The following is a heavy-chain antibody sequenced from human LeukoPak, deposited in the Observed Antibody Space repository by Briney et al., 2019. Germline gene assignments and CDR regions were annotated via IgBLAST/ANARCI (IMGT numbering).Heavy chain of an antibody. V-gene: IGHV4-59*01. CDR1: GGSISSYY. J-gene: IGHJ4*02. Sequence: PSETLSLTCTVSGGSISSYYWSWIRQPPGKGLEWIGYTYYSGSTNYNPSLKSRVTISVDTSKNQFSLKLSSVTAADTAVYYCARGGHYYDSSGYFDYWGQGTLVTVSS. CDR2: TYYSGST. D-gene: IGHD3-22*01. CDR3: ARGGHYYDSSGYFDY.